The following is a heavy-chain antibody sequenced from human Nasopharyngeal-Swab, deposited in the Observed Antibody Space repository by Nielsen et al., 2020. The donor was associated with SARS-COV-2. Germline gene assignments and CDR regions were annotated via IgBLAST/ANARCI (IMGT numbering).Heavy chain of an antibody. J-gene: IGHJ4*02. V-gene: IGHV1-69*10. CDR1: GYTFTSYR. D-gene: IGHD6-19*01. CDR2: IIPILGIA. Sequence: SVKVSCKASGYTFTSYRISWVRQAPGQGLEWMGGIIPILGIANYAQKFQGRVTITADKSTSTAYMELSSLRSEDTAVYYCASSGSIAVAGTTPDYWGQGTLVTVSS. CDR3: ASSGSIAVAGTTPDY.